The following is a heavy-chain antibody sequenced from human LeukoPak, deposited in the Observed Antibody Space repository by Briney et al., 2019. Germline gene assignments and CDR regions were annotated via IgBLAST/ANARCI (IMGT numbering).Heavy chain of an antibody. CDR2: IYTSGST. D-gene: IGHD2-21*02. Sequence: SETLSLTCTVSGGSIGSYYWSWIRQPAGKGLEWIGRIYTSGSTDYNPSLKSRVTMSVDTSKNQFSLKLSSVTAADTAVYYCARDQRRGGDCYPYYFDYWGQGTLVTVSS. CDR1: GGSIGSYY. J-gene: IGHJ4*02. V-gene: IGHV4-4*07. CDR3: ARDQRRGGDCYPYYFDY.